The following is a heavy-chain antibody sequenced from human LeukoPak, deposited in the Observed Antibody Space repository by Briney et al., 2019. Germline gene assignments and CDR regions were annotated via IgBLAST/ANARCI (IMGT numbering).Heavy chain of an antibody. J-gene: IGHJ1*01. D-gene: IGHD3-10*02. Sequence: GGSLRLSCAASGFIFDEYGMSWVRQAPGKGLEWVAGISLNGGATGCADSVKGRFTISRDNAKNSLYLQMNSLRAEDTALYYCVRSITMFQYWGQGTLVTVSS. V-gene: IGHV3-20*04. CDR2: ISLNGGAT. CDR3: VRSITMFQY. CDR1: GFIFDEYG.